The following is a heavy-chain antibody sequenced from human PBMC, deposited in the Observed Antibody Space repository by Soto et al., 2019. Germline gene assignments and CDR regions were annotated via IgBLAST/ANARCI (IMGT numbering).Heavy chain of an antibody. V-gene: IGHV3-30*18. CDR1: GVTVEDYA. CDR2: ISYDGSNK. D-gene: IGHD2-2*01. CDR3: AKDISPSYCISTSCPSYYYYYGMDV. Sequence: GGSLRLCCAASGVTVEDYAMDWVRQAPGKGLEWVAVISYDGSNKYYADAVKGRFTISRDNSKNTLYLQMNSLRAEDTAVYYCAKDISPSYCISTSCPSYYYYYGMDVWGQGTTAPVSS. J-gene: IGHJ6*02.